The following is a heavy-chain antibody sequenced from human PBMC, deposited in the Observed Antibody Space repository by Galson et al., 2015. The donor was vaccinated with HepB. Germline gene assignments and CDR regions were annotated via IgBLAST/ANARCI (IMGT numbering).Heavy chain of an antibody. CDR3: ATGGGRPLRFDD. Sequence: SVKVSCKASGGAFSSYSINWVRQAPGQGLEWMGRVILALGSPYYAQKFQGRVTFSADKSKDTAHLELRSLTADDTAVYYCATGGGRPLRFDDWGRGTLVTVSS. D-gene: IGHD3-16*01. CDR1: GGAFSSYS. V-gene: IGHV1-69*08. CDR2: VILALGSP. J-gene: IGHJ4*02.